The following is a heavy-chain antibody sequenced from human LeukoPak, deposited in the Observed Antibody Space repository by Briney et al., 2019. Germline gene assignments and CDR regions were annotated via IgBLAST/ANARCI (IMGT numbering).Heavy chain of an antibody. CDR1: GFTFSSNG. Sequence: SGGSLRLSCAASGFTFSSNGMSWVRQAPGRGLEWVSVISGSGGSPDYTDSVKGRFTISRDNSKNTLYLQMNSLRAEDTAVYYCAKSSYYDSSGYYREYYFDYWGQGTLVTVSS. CDR3: AKSSYYDSSGYYREYYFDY. J-gene: IGHJ4*02. D-gene: IGHD3-22*01. CDR2: ISGSGGSP. V-gene: IGHV3-23*01.